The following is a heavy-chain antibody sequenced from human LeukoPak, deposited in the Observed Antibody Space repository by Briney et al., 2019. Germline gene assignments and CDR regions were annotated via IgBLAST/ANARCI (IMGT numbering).Heavy chain of an antibody. CDR2: INHSGST. D-gene: IGHD6-19*01. J-gene: IGHJ2*01. Sequence: PSETLSLTCAVYGGSFSGYYWSWIRQPPGKGLEWIGEINHSGSTNYNPSLKSRVTISVDTSKNQFSLKLSSVTAADTAVYYCVREGYSSAWYNWFFDLWGRGTLVTVSS. V-gene: IGHV4-34*01. CDR3: VREGYSSAWYNWFFDL. CDR1: GGSFSGYY.